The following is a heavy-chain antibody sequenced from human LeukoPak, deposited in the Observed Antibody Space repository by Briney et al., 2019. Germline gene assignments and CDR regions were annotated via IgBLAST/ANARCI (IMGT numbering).Heavy chain of an antibody. CDR3: ARGLHGSGSYPYYSYGMAV. J-gene: IGHJ6*02. CDR1: GGSISSYY. D-gene: IGHD3-10*01. Sequence: SETLSLTCTVSGGSISSYYWSWIRQPPGKGLEWIGYIYYSGSTNYNPSLKSRVTISVDTSKNQFSLKLSSVTAADTAVYYCARGLHGSGSYPYYSYGMAVWGQGPTVTV. V-gene: IGHV4-59*01. CDR2: IYYSGST.